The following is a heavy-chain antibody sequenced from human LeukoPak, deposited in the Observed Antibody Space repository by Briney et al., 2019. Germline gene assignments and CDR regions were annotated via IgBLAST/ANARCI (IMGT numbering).Heavy chain of an antibody. CDR3: AREGVSLSRYYYDSSGYYYGGYFDY. CDR2: IYSGGST. V-gene: IGHV3-53*05. D-gene: IGHD3-22*01. Sequence: PGGSLRLSCAASGFTVSSNYMSWVRQAPGKGLEWVSVIYSGGSTYYADSVKGRFTISRDNSKNTLYLQMNSLRAEDTAVYHCAREGVSLSRYYYDSSGYYYGGYFDYWGQGTLVTVSS. CDR1: GFTVSSNY. J-gene: IGHJ4*02.